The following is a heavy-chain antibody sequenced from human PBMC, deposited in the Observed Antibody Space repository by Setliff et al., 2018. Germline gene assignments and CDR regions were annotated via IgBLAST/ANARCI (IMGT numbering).Heavy chain of an antibody. Sequence: GGSLSLSCAASGFTFSSYWMHWVRQAPGKGLVWVSCVNSDGSSTTYADSVKGRFTMSRDNANNALYLQMNSLTAEDTAVYYCAREMEAAGQRAFDIWGQGTMVT. V-gene: IGHV3-74*01. D-gene: IGHD6-13*01. CDR1: GFTFSSYW. CDR2: VNSDGSST. CDR3: AREMEAAGQRAFDI. J-gene: IGHJ3*02.